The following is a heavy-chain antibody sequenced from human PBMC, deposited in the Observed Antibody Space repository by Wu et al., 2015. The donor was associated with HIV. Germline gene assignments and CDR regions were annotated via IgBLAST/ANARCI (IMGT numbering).Heavy chain of an antibody. CDR1: GYTFTGYY. J-gene: IGHJ6*02. CDR2: INPNSGGT. Sequence: QVQLVQSGAEVKKPGASVKVSCKASGYTFTGYYMHWVRQAPGQGLEWMGWINPNSGGTNYAQKFQGRVTMTRDTSISTAYMELSRLRSDDTAVYYCAREATGYPEDYYGMDVWGQGTTVTVSS. D-gene: IGHD3-9*01. V-gene: IGHV1-2*02. CDR3: AREATGYPEDYYGMDV.